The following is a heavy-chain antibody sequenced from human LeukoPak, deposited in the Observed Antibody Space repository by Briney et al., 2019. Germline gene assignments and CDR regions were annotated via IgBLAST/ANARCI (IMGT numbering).Heavy chain of an antibody. D-gene: IGHD3-16*02. CDR3: ARVYDYIWGTYRYALDH. CDR2: INPNSGAT. Sequence: ASAKVSCRASGYTFSDYYIYWMRQAPGQGLEWMGLINPNSGATKFAQKFQGRVTMTRDTYISTASMELSSLRSDDTAVYYCARVYDYIWGTYRYALDHWGQGTLVTVSS. CDR1: GYTFSDYY. V-gene: IGHV1-2*02. J-gene: IGHJ4*02.